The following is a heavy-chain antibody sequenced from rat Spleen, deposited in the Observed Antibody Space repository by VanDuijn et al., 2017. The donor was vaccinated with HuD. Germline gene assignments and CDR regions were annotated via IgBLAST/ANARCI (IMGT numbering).Heavy chain of an antibody. V-gene: IGHV5-29*01. CDR2: ISDDGSGT. J-gene: IGHJ3*01. CDR3: ARPGYGYPFAY. CDR1: GFTFSDYY. D-gene: IGHD1-7*01. Sequence: EVQLVESDGGLVQPGRSLKLSCAASGFTFSDYYMAWVRQAPTKGLEWVATISDDGSGTYYRDSVKGRFTISRDNAKSTLYLQMDSLRSEDTATYYCARPGYGYPFAYWGQGTLVTVSS.